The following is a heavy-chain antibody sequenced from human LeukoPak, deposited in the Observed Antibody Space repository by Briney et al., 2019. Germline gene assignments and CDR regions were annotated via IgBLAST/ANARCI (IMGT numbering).Heavy chain of an antibody. Sequence: GASVKVSCKASGYTFTSYDINWVRQATGQGLEWMGWMNPNSGNTGYAQEFQGRVTMTRDTSISTAYMELSSLRSEDTAAYYCARGIFGVYYFDYWGQGTLVTVSS. CDR2: MNPNSGNT. D-gene: IGHD3-3*01. V-gene: IGHV1-8*01. CDR3: ARGIFGVYYFDY. J-gene: IGHJ4*02. CDR1: GYTFTSYD.